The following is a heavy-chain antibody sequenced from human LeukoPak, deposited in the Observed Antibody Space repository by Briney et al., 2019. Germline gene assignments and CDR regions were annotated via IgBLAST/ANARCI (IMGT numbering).Heavy chain of an antibody. V-gene: IGHV3-7*01. Sequence: GGSLRLSCAASEFTFRDYWMSWVRQAPGKGLEWVANIKQDGKKRFYVDSVKGRFIISRDNAEDSLYLQMNSLRVEDTAVYYCAREGGDWFDPWGQGTLVTVSS. CDR2: IKQDGKKR. D-gene: IGHD3-16*01. CDR1: EFTFRDYW. J-gene: IGHJ5*02. CDR3: AREGGDWFDP.